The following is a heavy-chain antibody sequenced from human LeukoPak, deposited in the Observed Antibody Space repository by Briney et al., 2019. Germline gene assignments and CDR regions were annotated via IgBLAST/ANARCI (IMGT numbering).Heavy chain of an antibody. D-gene: IGHD3-22*01. V-gene: IGHV3-7*01. Sequence: GGSLRLSCAASGITFSSYWMSWVRQAPGKGLEWVANIKQDGSEKYYVDSVKGRFTISRDNAKNSLYLQMNSLRAEDTAVYYCARGGYYYDSSGYYLDYWGQGTLVTVSS. CDR2: IKQDGSEK. CDR1: GITFSSYW. CDR3: ARGGYYYDSSGYYLDY. J-gene: IGHJ4*02.